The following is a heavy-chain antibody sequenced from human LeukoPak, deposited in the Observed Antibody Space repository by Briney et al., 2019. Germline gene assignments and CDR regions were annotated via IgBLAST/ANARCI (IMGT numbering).Heavy chain of an antibody. CDR1: GYTFTSYY. D-gene: IGHD6-25*01. V-gene: IGHV1-46*01. CDR2: INPSGGST. CDR3: ARRSFSAGFDY. Sequence: ASVKVSCKASGYTFTSYYMHWVRQAPGQGLEWMGIINPSGGSTSYAQKFQGRVTMTRDMSTSTVYMELSSLRSEDTAVYYCARRSFSAGFDYWGQGTLVTVSS. J-gene: IGHJ4*02.